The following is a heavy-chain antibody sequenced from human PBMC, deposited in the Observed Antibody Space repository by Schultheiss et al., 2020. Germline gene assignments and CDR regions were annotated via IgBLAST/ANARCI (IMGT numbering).Heavy chain of an antibody. CDR1: GYTFTSYG. J-gene: IGHJ4*02. CDR3: ASYSGSYGAVGY. CDR2: IMPMFNTA. D-gene: IGHD1-26*01. V-gene: IGHV1-69*06. Sequence: SVKVSCKASGYTFTSYGISWVRQAPGQGLEWMGGIMPMFNTAYYAQNFQGIVTITADKSTTTAYMELSSLRSEDTAMFYCASYSGSYGAVGYWGQGTLVTVSS.